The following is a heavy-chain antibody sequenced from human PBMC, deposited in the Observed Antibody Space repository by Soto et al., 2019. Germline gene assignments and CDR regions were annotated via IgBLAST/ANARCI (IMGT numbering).Heavy chain of an antibody. CDR1: GFTFSSYG. J-gene: IGHJ6*02. CDR2: ISYDGSNK. V-gene: IGHV3-30*18. CDR3: AKEPRGMIFGVVIASGFIVMDL. Sequence: GGSLRLSCAASGFTFSSYGMHWVRQAPGKGLEWVAVISYDGSNKYYADSVKGRFTISRDNSKNTLYLQMNSLRAEDTAVYYCAKEPRGMIFGVVIASGFIVMDLRGQRSSVTGSS. D-gene: IGHD3-3*01.